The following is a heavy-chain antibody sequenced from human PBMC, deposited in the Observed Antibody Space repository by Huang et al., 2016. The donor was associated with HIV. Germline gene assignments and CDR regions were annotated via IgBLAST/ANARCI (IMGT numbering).Heavy chain of an antibody. CDR3: VSHGSGTADY. J-gene: IGHJ4*02. CDR2: ILFSGGT. D-gene: IGHD3-10*01. CDR1: GDSVSSASYY. Sequence: QVQLQESGPGLVKPSETLSLSCTVAGDSVSSASYYWSWIRQPPGRGLEWIGYILFSGGTNYNPSLKSRVTISIDTAKHQLSLRLSSVTAADTAVYYCVSHGSGTADYWGQGTLVTVSS. V-gene: IGHV4-61*01.